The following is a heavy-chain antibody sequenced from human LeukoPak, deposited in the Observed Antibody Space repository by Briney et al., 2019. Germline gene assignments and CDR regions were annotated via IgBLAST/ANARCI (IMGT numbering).Heavy chain of an antibody. J-gene: IGHJ4*02. CDR2: ISTYNGNT. V-gene: IGHV1-18*04. Sequence: ASVKVSCKASGYTFTSNYIHWVRQAPGQGLEWMGWISTYNGNTNYAQKVQGRVTMTTDTSTSTAYMELRSLRSDDTAVYYCARDYSSGWPNFDYWGQGTLVTVSS. CDR1: GYTFTSNY. CDR3: ARDYSSGWPNFDY. D-gene: IGHD6-19*01.